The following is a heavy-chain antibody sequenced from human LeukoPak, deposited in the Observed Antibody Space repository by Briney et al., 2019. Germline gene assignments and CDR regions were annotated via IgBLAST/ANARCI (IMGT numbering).Heavy chain of an antibody. CDR2: IQYDGNNK. J-gene: IGHJ3*01. D-gene: IGHD3-22*01. CDR1: GFTFSSYD. CDR3: SAGEGYYDSSDYYSAWAFNV. V-gene: IGHV3-30*02. Sequence: GGSLRLSCAASGFTFSSYDMHWVRQAPGKGLEWVAFIQYDGNNKYYADSVKGRFTISRDNAKNSLYLQMNSLRAEDTAVYYCSAGEGYYDSSDYYSAWAFNVWGQGTMVTVSS.